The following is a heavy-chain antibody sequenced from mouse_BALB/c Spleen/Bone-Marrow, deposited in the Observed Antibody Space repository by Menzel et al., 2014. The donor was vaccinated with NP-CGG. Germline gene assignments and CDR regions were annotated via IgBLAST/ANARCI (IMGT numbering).Heavy chain of an antibody. Sequence: EVQLQESGGGLVQPGGSLTLSCAASGFDFTRYCMSRVRQAPGKGLEWIGVINLDSSTINYTPSLKVKFIISKDNAKNTLYLQMRKVRSEDTALYYCARQGNYGYSEYWGQGTPVTVSS. V-gene: IGHV4-1*02. J-gene: IGHJ2*01. CDR2: INLDSSTI. D-gene: IGHD1-2*01. CDR1: GFDFTRYC. CDR3: ARQGNYGYSEY.